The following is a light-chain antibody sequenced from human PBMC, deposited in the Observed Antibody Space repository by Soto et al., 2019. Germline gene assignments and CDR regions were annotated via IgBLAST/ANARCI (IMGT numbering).Light chain of an antibody. Sequence: DIQMTQSPSSLSASLGDRITITCRAKRILSSYVDWYQQKPGRAPKLLISAASSLHSGVPSRFSGSGSGTDFTLTIISLQPEDFATYYCQQSYSSPRTFGQGTKVDIK. CDR3: QQSYSSPRT. V-gene: IGKV1-39*01. CDR1: RILSSY. CDR2: AAS. J-gene: IGKJ1*01.